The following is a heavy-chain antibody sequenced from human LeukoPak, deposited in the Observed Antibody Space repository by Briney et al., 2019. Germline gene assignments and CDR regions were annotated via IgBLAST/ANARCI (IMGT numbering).Heavy chain of an antibody. D-gene: IGHD2-15*01. CDR3: AKSEGPPGYCSGGSCYSTNYYYYGMDV. V-gene: IGHV3-30*18. Sequence: GGSLRLSCAASGFTFRNYGMQWVRQAPGKGLEWVAVISYDGSNKYHGDSVKGRFTISRDNSKNTLYLQINSLRDEDTAVYYCAKSEGPPGYCSGGSCYSTNYYYYGMDVWGQGTTVTVSS. CDR1: GFTFRNYG. J-gene: IGHJ6*02. CDR2: ISYDGSNK.